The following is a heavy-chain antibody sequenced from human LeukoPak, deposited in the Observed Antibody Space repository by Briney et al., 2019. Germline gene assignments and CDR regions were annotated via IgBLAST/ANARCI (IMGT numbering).Heavy chain of an antibody. D-gene: IGHD6-6*01. CDR3: ARWGLASSSAGYYYYGMDV. J-gene: IGHJ6*02. CDR2: ISAYNGNT. V-gene: IGHV1-18*01. CDR1: GYTFTSYG. Sequence: ASVKVSCKASGYTFTSYGISWVRQAPGQGLEWMGWISAYNGNTNYAQKLQGRVTMTADTSTSTAYMELRSLRSEDTAVYYCARWGLASSSAGYYYYGMDVWGQGTTVTVSS.